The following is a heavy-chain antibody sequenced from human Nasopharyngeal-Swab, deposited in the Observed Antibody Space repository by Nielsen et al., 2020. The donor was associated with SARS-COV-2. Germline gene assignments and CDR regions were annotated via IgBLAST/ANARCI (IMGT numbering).Heavy chain of an antibody. D-gene: IGHD1-1*01. Sequence: GGSLRLSCAASGFTFSSYWLHWVRQAPGKGLVWVSRITPDGSSPNYADSVQGRFTISRDNAKNTLYLQLNSLRAEDTAVYYCARDKDWNGLDSWGQGTLVTVSS. J-gene: IGHJ4*02. V-gene: IGHV3-74*01. CDR1: GFTFSSYW. CDR3: ARDKDWNGLDS. CDR2: ITPDGSSP.